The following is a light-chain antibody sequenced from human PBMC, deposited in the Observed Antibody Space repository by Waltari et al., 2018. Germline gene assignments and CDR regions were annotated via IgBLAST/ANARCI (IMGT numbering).Light chain of an antibody. CDR3: SSHTTSSTLV. Sequence: QSALTQPASVSGSPGQSITISCTGSSGDVGRYKFVSWYQQHPGKVPKLLIFDVTDRPSGVSDRFSGSKSGNTASLTISGLQPEDEADYYCSSHTTSSTLVFGGGTRVTVL. CDR1: SGDVGRYKF. CDR2: DVT. J-gene: IGLJ2*01. V-gene: IGLV2-14*03.